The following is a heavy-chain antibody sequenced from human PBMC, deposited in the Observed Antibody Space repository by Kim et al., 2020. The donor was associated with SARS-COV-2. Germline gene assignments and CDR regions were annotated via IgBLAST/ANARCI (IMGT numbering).Heavy chain of an antibody. CDR2: IYPSDSDT. J-gene: IGHJ4*02. Sequence: GESLKISCQGSGYIFTAYWIGWVRQMPGKGLEWMGIIYPSDSDTRYSPSFQGQFTMSVDKSINTAYLQWSSLKASDTAMYYCGRRKHDYSGNYYFDYWGQGTLVTVSS. CDR1: GYIFTAYW. CDR3: GRRKHDYSGNYYFDY. V-gene: IGHV5-51*01. D-gene: IGHD3-10*01.